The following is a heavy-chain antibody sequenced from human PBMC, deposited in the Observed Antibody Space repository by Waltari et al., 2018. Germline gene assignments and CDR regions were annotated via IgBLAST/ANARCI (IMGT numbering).Heavy chain of an antibody. CDR2: INPNTGDT. J-gene: IGHJ4*02. CDR1: GYNFIGYY. V-gene: IGHV1-2*02. CDR3: ARQAARNFDY. Sequence: QVQLVQSGAEVKKPGASVNVSCKASGYNFIGYYIHWVRQAPGQGLEWMGWINPNTGDTNYAQKFQGRVTLTRDTSISTAYMELSSLGSDDTAVFYCARQAARNFDYWGQGTLVTVSS.